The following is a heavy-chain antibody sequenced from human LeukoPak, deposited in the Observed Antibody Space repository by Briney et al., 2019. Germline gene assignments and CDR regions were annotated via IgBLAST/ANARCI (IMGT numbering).Heavy chain of an antibody. D-gene: IGHD1-26*01. Sequence: PGGSLRPSCAASGFTFSSYGMHWVRQAPGKGLEWVAVISYDGSNKYYADSVKGRFTISRDNSKDTLYLQMNSLRTEDTAVYYCAPRSIVGATYFDHWGQGTLVTVSS. CDR2: ISYDGSNK. V-gene: IGHV3-30*03. CDR1: GFTFSSYG. CDR3: APRSIVGATYFDH. J-gene: IGHJ4*02.